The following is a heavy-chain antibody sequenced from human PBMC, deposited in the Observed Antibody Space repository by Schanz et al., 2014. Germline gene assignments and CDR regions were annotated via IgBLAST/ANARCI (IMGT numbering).Heavy chain of an antibody. V-gene: IGHV3-7*01. J-gene: IGHJ4*02. CDR1: GFTFSTYA. D-gene: IGHD5-12*01. Sequence: EVQLLESGGALVQPGGSLRLSCSASGFTFSTYAMSWVRQAPGKGLEWVANIGYDGSEKYYADSVKGRFTISRDNAKNSLYLQMNSLRVEDTAVYYCARSRGFDSIFDFWGRGTLVTVSS. CDR2: IGYDGSEK. CDR3: ARSRGFDSIFDF.